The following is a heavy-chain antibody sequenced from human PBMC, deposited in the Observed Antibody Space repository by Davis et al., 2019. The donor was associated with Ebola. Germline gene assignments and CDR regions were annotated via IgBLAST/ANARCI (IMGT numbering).Heavy chain of an antibody. J-gene: IGHJ4*02. Sequence: SVKVSCKASGGTFSSYTISWVRQAPGQGLEWMGRIIPILGIANYARKFQGRVTITADKSASTAYMELNSLRSEDTAVYYCARNAWLPSLHFDYWGQGPRSPSPQ. D-gene: IGHD5-12*01. V-gene: IGHV1-69*02. CDR3: ARNAWLPSLHFDY. CDR2: IIPILGIA. CDR1: GGTFSSYT.